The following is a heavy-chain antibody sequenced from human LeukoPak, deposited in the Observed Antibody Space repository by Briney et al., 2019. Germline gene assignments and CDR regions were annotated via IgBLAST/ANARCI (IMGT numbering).Heavy chain of an antibody. J-gene: IGHJ4*02. CDR3: AKEAQGCSITSCYFDS. Sequence: GGSLRLSCAASGFTFSDYYMSWIRQAPGKGLEWVSYISSSSNTIYYADSVKGRFTISRDNANNSLYLQMNSLRDEDTAVYYCAKEAQGCSITSCYFDSWGQGTLVTVSS. CDR1: GFTFSDYY. D-gene: IGHD2-2*01. V-gene: IGHV3-11*04. CDR2: ISSSSNTI.